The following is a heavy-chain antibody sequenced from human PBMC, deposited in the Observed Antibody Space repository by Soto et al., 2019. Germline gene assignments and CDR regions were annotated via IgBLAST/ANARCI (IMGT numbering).Heavy chain of an antibody. J-gene: IGHJ5*02. D-gene: IGHD3-3*01. Sequence: EVQLVESGGGLVQPGGSLRLSCAASGFTFSSYSMNWVRQPPGKGLEWVSYISSSSSTIYYADSVKGQFTISRDTAKNSLYLQMNSRRDEDTAVYYGARDLVFCNRFDPWGQGTLVTVSS. V-gene: IGHV3-48*02. CDR2: ISSSSSTI. CDR3: ARDLVFCNRFDP. CDR1: GFTFSSYS.